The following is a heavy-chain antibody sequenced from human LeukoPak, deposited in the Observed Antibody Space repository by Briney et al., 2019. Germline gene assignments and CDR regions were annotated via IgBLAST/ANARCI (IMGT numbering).Heavy chain of an antibody. CDR1: GYSFTTYW. Sequence: GESLKISCKGSGYSFTTYWMHWVRQAPGKGLEWVSVIYSGGSTYYADSVKGRFTISRDNSKNTLYLQMNSLRAEDTAVYYCARTTVVSRYFDYWGQGTLVTVSS. D-gene: IGHD4-23*01. V-gene: IGHV3-53*01. CDR2: IYSGGST. J-gene: IGHJ4*02. CDR3: ARTTVVSRYFDY.